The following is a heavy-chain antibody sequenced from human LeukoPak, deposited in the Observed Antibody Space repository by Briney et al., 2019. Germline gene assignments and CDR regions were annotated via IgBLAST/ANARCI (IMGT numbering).Heavy chain of an antibody. Sequence: GGSLRLSCAASGFTFSRHWMTWVRQAPGKGLEWVANIKRDGREKNYVDSVKGRFYISRDNVEDSLHLQMNGLRAEDTAVYYCARVCVSGWTECMDYWGQGTLVTVST. V-gene: IGHV3-7*01. D-gene: IGHD6-19*01. CDR2: IKRDGREK. J-gene: IGHJ4*02. CDR1: GFTFSRHW. CDR3: ARVCVSGWTECMDY.